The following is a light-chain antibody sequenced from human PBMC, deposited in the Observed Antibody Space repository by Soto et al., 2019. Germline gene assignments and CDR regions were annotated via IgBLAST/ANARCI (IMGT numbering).Light chain of an antibody. V-gene: IGKV1-39*01. J-gene: IGKJ2*01. CDR2: AAS. CDR1: QDIRNY. CDR3: QQGHRTPYT. Sequence: DIQMTQSPSSRSASVGARVTITCRARQDIRNYLNWYQQKPGDAPKLLIYAASTLQGAVPSRFSCTGAGTDFTLAISSLPPEDFATYHCQQGHRTPYTFGQGTRLEI.